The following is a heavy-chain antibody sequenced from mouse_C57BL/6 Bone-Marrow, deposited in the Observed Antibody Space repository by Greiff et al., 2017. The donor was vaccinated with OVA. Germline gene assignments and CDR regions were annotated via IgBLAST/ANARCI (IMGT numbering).Heavy chain of an antibody. D-gene: IGHD1-1*01. CDR1: GYTFTSYW. V-gene: IGHV1-59*01. CDR2: IDPSDSYT. CDR3: AIYYYGSSPYYYAMDY. J-gene: IGHJ4*01. Sequence: VQLHQPGAELVRPGTSVKLSCKASGYTFTSYWMHWVKQRPGQGLEWIGVIDPSDSYTNYNQKFKGKATLTVDTSSSTAYMQLSSLTSEDSAVYYCAIYYYGSSPYYYAMDYWGQGTSVTVSS.